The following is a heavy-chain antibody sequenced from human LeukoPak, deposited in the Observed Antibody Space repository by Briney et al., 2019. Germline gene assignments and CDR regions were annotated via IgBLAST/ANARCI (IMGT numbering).Heavy chain of an antibody. Sequence: ASVKVSCKASGYTFTGYYMHWVRQAPGQGLEWMGWINPNSGGTNYAQKFQGRVTMTRDTSISTAYMELSRLRSDDTAVYYCARATRVRGVIIRYYYYYMDVWGKGTTVTISS. J-gene: IGHJ6*03. V-gene: IGHV1-2*02. CDR1: GYTFTGYY. D-gene: IGHD3-10*01. CDR3: ARATRVRGVIIRYYYYYMDV. CDR2: INPNSGGT.